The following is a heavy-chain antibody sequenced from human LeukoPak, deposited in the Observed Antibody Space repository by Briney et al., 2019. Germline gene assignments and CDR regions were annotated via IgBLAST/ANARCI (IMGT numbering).Heavy chain of an antibody. CDR2: VNSDGSST. CDR1: GFTFGSYA. V-gene: IGHV3-74*01. J-gene: IGHJ6*02. Sequence: GGSLRLSCAASGFTFGSYAISWVRQAPGKGLEWVSRVNSDGSSTTYADSVKGRFTISRDSAKNTLYLQMNSLRAEDTAVYYCARGRYYGMDVWGQGTTVTVSS. CDR3: ARGRYYGMDV.